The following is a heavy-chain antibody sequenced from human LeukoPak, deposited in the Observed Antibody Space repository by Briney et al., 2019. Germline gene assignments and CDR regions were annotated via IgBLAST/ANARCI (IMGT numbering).Heavy chain of an antibody. CDR1: GFTFSSYA. CDR2: ISGSGGST. J-gene: IGHJ4*01. CDR3: AKDGLGYCSSTSCQPDFDY. Sequence: GGSLRLSCAASGFTFSSYAMSWVRQAPGKGLEWVSAISGSGGSTYYADSVKGRFTISRDNSKNTLYLQMNSLRAEDTAVYYCAKDGLGYCSSTSCQPDFDYWXXXTLVTVPS. V-gene: IGHV3-23*01. D-gene: IGHD2-2*01.